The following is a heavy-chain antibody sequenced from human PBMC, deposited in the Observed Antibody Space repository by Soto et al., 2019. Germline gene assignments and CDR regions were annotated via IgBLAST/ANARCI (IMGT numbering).Heavy chain of an antibody. V-gene: IGHV3-23*01. CDR3: AKDVGGHYCTPTSCLYFFHS. CDR1: GFSFNNYA. J-gene: IGHJ4*02. Sequence: EVQLLESGGGLVQPGGSLRLSCAASGFSFNNYAMNWVRQAPGQGLEWVSTISDSGSTYYADSVKGRFTISRDNSKNPLYLKMKSLRAEDTAVYFCAKDVGGHYCTPTSCLYFFHSWGRGTLVTVSS. D-gene: IGHD2-2*01. CDR2: ISDSGST.